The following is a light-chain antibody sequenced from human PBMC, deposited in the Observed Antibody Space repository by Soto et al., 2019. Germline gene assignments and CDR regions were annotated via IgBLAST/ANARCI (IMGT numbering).Light chain of an antibody. V-gene: IGKV1-5*03. J-gene: IGKJ1*01. CDR1: QSIGSW. CDR3: QPYGSYSPWT. Sequence: DIQMTQSPSTLSASVGDRVTITCRASQSIGSWLAWYQQKPGKAPKLLIYKASSLESGVPSRFSGSGSGTEFTLNISSMQPDDFASNYCQPYGSYSPWTFGQGTKVEIK. CDR2: KAS.